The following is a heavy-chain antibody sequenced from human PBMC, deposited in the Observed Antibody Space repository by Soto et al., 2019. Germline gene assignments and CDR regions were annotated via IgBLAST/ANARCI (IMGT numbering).Heavy chain of an antibody. CDR3: GRRSQWQHDY. D-gene: IGHD6-19*01. J-gene: IGHJ4*02. CDR2: ISGSGGST. CDR1: GCTCSSYA. V-gene: IGHV3-23*01. Sequence: GGSLRLSCAASGCTCSSYAMSWDRQAPGKGLEWVSAISGSGGSTYYADSVKGRFTISRDNSKNTLYLQMNSLRAEDTAVYYCGRRSQWQHDYWGQGTLVTVSS.